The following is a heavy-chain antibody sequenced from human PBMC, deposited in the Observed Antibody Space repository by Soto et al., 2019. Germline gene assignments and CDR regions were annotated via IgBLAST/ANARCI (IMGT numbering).Heavy chain of an antibody. Sequence: QVQLVESGGGVVQPGRSLRLSCAASGFTFSSYAMHWVRQAPGKRLEWVAVISDDGSNKYYADSVKGRFTISRDNSKNAMYLHMNGLRVEVTAVYYGARDTYYDFLSGSYFGMDVWGHWTTVTVSS. J-gene: IGHJ6*02. CDR1: GFTFSSYA. D-gene: IGHD3-3*01. CDR3: ARDTYYDFLSGSYFGMDV. V-gene: IGHV3-30-3*01. CDR2: ISDDGSNK.